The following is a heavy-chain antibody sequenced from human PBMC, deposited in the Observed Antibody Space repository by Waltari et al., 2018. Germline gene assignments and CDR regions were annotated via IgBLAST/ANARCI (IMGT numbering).Heavy chain of an antibody. CDR1: GYTLTELS. V-gene: IGHV1-24*01. CDR3: ANHSSGWAYYYYYYGMDV. Sequence: QVQLVQSGAEVKKPGASVKVSCKVSGYTLTELSMHWVRQAPGTGLGWMGGIDPEDGEKTDEEKFQGRGTMTEDTATDTAYMERSSGRAEDTAVYYSANHSSGWAYYYYYYGMDVWGQGTTVTVSS. D-gene: IGHD6-19*01. CDR2: IDPEDGEK. J-gene: IGHJ6*02.